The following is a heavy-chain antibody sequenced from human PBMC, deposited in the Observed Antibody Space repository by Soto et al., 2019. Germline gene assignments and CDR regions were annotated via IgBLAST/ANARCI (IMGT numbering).Heavy chain of an antibody. V-gene: IGHV3-23*01. J-gene: IGHJ4*02. D-gene: IGHD2-2*01. CDR3: AKRYCTTASCVREIDY. CDR1: GFTFTNYA. CDR2: ISGSGGDT. Sequence: EVQLLASGGCLVQPGGSLRLSCAASGFTFTNYAMTWVRQAPGKGLEWVSTISGSGGDTYYAGSIKGRFTISRDNYKKPVYLQMNSQRAEDTATYYCAKRYCTTASCVREIDYLGQGTLVTVSS.